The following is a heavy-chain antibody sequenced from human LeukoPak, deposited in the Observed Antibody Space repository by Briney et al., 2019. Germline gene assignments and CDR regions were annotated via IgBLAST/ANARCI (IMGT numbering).Heavy chain of an antibody. CDR1: GGSISSSSYY. CDR2: IYYSGST. J-gene: IGHJ4*02. V-gene: IGHV4-39*07. Sequence: SETLSLTCTVSGGSISSSSYYWGWIRQPPGKGLEWIGSIYYSGSTYYNPSLKSRVTISVDTSKNQFSLKLSSVTAADTAVYYCASSGSFLLFDYWGQGTLVTVSS. CDR3: ASSGSFLLFDY. D-gene: IGHD1-26*01.